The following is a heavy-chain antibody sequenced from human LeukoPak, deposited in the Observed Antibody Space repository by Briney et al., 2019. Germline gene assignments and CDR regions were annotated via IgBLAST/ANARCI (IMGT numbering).Heavy chain of an antibody. V-gene: IGHV1-2*02. CDR1: GYNFTVYY. CDR3: ATKGGLTPNTLAM. D-gene: IGHD2-15*01. Sequence: ASVKVSCKGSGYNFTVYYMHWVRQAPGQGLEWMGWMDPNSGDTIYAPNFQGRVSMTRDTSITRAYMELSSLTFDDSATYYCATKGGLTPNTLAMWGHGTMVTVSS. J-gene: IGHJ3*01. CDR2: MDPNSGDT.